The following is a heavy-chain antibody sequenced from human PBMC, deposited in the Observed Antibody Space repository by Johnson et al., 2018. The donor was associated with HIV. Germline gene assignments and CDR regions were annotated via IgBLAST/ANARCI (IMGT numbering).Heavy chain of an antibody. Sequence: VQLVESGGGLVQPGGSLRLSCAASGFTFSSYAMSWVRQGPGKGLEWVSGISGSGGSRNYADSVKGRFTISRDNSKNTLYLQMNSLRAEDTAVYHCARVRPPGLLDAIDIWGQGTMVTVSS. CDR3: ARVRPPGLLDAIDI. CDR1: GFTFSSYA. CDR2: ISGSGGSR. V-gene: IGHV3-23*04. J-gene: IGHJ3*02.